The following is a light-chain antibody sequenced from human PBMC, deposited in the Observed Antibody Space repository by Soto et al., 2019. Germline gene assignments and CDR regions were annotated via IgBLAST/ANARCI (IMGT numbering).Light chain of an antibody. J-gene: IGKJ1*01. V-gene: IGKV3-15*01. CDR1: QSVSSN. CDR2: GAS. CDR3: QQYNNWRGT. Sequence: EIVMTQSPATLSVSPGERATLSCRASQSVSSNLAWYQQKPGQAPRLLIYGASTRATGIPARLSGSGSGTEFTLTISSLQSEDFAVYYWQQYNNWRGTFGQGTKVEIK.